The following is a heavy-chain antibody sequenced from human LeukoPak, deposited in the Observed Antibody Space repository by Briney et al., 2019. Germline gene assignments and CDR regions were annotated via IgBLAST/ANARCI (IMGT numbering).Heavy chain of an antibody. CDR3: TTDREVTMVRGVIYYGMDV. V-gene: IGHV3-15*01. J-gene: IGHJ6*02. CDR2: IKSKTDGGTT. D-gene: IGHD3-10*01. CDR1: GFTVSSNY. Sequence: PGGSLRLSCAASGFTVSSNYMNWVRQAPGKGLEWVGRIKSKTDGGTTDYAAPVKGRFTISRDDSKNTLYLQMNSLKTEDTAVYYCTTDREVTMVRGVIYYGMDVWGQGTTVTVSS.